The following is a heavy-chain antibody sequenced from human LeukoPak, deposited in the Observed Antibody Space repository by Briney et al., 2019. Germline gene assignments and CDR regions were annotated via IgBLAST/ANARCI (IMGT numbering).Heavy chain of an antibody. J-gene: IGHJ4*02. Sequence: ASETLSLTCAVSGGSFSSYYWGWIRQPPGQGLEWVGSIYYSGSTYYNPSLKSRVTISVDTSKNQFSLKLSSMTAADTAVYYCARHAFSTVERFVDYWGQGTLVTVSS. V-gene: IGHV4-39*01. CDR3: ARHAFSTVERFVDY. D-gene: IGHD2/OR15-2a*01. CDR2: IYYSGST. CDR1: GGSFSSYY.